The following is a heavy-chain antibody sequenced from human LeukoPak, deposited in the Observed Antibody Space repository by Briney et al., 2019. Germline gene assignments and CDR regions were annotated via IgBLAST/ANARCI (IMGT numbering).Heavy chain of an antibody. J-gene: IGHJ6*03. D-gene: IGHD2-2*01. CDR3: ARVPRYCSGTTCYPYYMDV. Sequence: SETLSLACTVSGGSISSSSYYWGWIRQPPGKGLEWIGSIHHSGSTYNNPSLESRIFISVDTSQNQFSLKLSSVTAADTAVYYCARVPRYCSGTTCYPYYMDVWGKGTTVTVSS. CDR1: GGSISSSSYY. V-gene: IGHV4-39*07. CDR2: IHHSGST.